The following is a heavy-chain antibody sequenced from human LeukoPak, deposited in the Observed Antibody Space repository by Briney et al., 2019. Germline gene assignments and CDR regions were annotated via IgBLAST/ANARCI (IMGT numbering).Heavy chain of an antibody. J-gene: IGHJ4*02. CDR1: GYTFTNFG. CDR3: ARDRAVVLVAAPGY. Sequence: ASVKVPYQGSGYTFTNFGTSWVRQAPGQGLEWMGYINNNNGNTNYAQKFQGRVTMTTDTSTRTAYMELRSLRSDDTAVYYCARDRAVVLVAAPGYWGQGNLVSVSP. D-gene: IGHD2-15*01. CDR2: INNNNGNT. V-gene: IGHV1-18*01.